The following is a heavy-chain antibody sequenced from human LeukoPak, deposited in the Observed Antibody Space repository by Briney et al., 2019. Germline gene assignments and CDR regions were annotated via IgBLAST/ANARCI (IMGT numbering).Heavy chain of an antibody. CDR2: IRYDGSKK. J-gene: IGHJ5*02. D-gene: IGHD4-11*01. CDR1: GFIFSSYG. V-gene: IGHV3-30*02. CDR3: AKDRAPYSNLDWSDP. Sequence: GGSLRLSCAASGFIFSSYGVHWVRQAPGKGLEWVAFIRYDGSKKYYVDSVKGRFTISRDNSKNTLYLQMNSLRTEDTAVYYCAKDRAPYSNLDWSDPWGQETLVPVSS.